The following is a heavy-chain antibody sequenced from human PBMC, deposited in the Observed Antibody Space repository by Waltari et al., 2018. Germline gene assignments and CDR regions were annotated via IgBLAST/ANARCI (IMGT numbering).Heavy chain of an antibody. CDR1: GLTFSSYG. CDR3: VRDKITPGVRGANWYFDL. CDR2: IWFDGTNK. D-gene: IGHD3-16*01. Sequence: QEQLVESGGGVVQSGRSLRLSCAASGLTFSSYGMHWVRQAPGKGLEWVANIWFDGTNKYYIDSVKGRFTISRDNSKSTLYLQMDSLRVEDTALYYCVRDKITPGVRGANWYFDLWGRGTLVRVSS. V-gene: IGHV3-33*01. J-gene: IGHJ2*01.